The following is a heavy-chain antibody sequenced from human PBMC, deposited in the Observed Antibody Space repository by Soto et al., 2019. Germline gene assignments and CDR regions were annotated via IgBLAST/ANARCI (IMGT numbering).Heavy chain of an antibody. CDR1: GGAIRISIYY. CDR3: ARHRIAVAGPLDY. CDR2: IYYDGSV. Sequence: SETLSLTCTVSGGAIRISIYYWGWIRQPPGKGLEWIGTIYYDGSVAYSPSLKSRVTLSVDTSRNHFSVKINSVTAADTAVYFCARHRIAVAGPLDYWGQGTLVTVSS. V-gene: IGHV4-39*01. J-gene: IGHJ4*02. D-gene: IGHD6-19*01.